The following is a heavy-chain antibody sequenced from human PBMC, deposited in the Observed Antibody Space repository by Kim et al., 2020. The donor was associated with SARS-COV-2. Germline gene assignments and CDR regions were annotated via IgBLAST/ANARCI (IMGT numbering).Heavy chain of an antibody. Sequence: NYNPSRKIRVTISVYKSKNQFALKLSSGTAADTAVYYCARYSENEYYFDYWGQGTLVTVSS. CDR3: ARYSENEYYFDY. J-gene: IGHJ4*02. D-gene: IGHD5-18*01. V-gene: IGHV4-4*02.